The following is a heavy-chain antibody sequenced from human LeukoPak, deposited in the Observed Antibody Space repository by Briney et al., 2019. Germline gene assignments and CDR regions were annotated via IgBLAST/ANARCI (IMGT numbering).Heavy chain of an antibody. CDR2: IRYDGSNK. Sequence: PGGSLRLSCAASGFTFCSYGMHWVRQAPGKGLEWVAFIRYDGSNKYYTDSVKGRFTISRDNSKNTLYLQMNSLRAEDTAVYYCAKDRSRDLVVGYNWFDPWGQGTLVIVSS. CDR1: GFTFCSYG. J-gene: IGHJ5*02. CDR3: AKDRSRDLVVGYNWFDP. V-gene: IGHV3-30*02. D-gene: IGHD2-15*01.